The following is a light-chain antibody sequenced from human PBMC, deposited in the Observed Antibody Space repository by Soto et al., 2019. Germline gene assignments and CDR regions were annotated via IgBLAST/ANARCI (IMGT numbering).Light chain of an antibody. CDR3: HLYGASPPT. CDR2: GAS. V-gene: IGKV3-20*01. CDR1: QSVSSSD. Sequence: EVVLTQSPGTLSLSPGERATLSCRASQSVSSSDLAWYQQKPGQAPRLLISGASGRATGIPDRFSASGSGTDFTPTISRLEPEDSAVFYCHLYGASPPTFGQGTKVEI. J-gene: IGKJ1*01.